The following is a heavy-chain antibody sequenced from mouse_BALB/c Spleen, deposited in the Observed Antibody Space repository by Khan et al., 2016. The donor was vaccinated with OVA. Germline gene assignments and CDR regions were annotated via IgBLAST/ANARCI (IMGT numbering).Heavy chain of an antibody. CDR3: ANGNYGWFAY. J-gene: IGHJ3*01. D-gene: IGHD2-1*01. V-gene: IGHV5-9-3*01. CDR2: ISSAATYT. Sequence: ELVESGGGLVEPGGSLKLSCAASGFTFSTFVMSWVRQTPEKRLEWVATISSAATYTYYPDSVKGRFNISRDNAKNTLYLQMNSLRSEDTASYYCANGNYGWFAYWGQGTLVTVSA. CDR1: GFTFSTFV.